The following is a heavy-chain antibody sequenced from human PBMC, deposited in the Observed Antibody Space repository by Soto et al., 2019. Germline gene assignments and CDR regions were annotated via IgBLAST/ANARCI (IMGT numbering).Heavy chain of an antibody. CDR3: ARGSWDDVSGHYSMDV. CDR1: GDSVSSNSAA. CDR2: TYYRSKWYS. D-gene: IGHD1-1*01. Sequence: SQTLSLTCDISGDSVSSNSAAWNWIRQTPSRGLEWLGRTYYRSKWYSNYAISVKSRVTVNPDTFKNQFSLQLNSVTPEDTAVYYCARGSWDDVSGHYSMDVWGKGTTVTVS. J-gene: IGHJ6*03. V-gene: IGHV6-1*01.